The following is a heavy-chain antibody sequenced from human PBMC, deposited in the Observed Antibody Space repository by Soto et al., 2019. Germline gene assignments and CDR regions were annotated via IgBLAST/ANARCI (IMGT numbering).Heavy chain of an antibody. D-gene: IGHD3-3*01. Sequence: QVQLVESGGGVVQPGRSLRLSCAASGFTFSSYGMHWVRQAPGKGLEWVAVVWYDGGNKYYTDYVKGRFTISRDNSKNTLYLQMSSMTAEDTAVYYCAIVAWEDAFWSGYYKRTTGDYYYYGMDVWGQGTTVTVSS. V-gene: IGHV3-33*01. CDR1: GFTFSSYG. CDR2: VWYDGGNK. J-gene: IGHJ6*02. CDR3: AIVAWEDAFWSGYYKRTTGDYYYYGMDV.